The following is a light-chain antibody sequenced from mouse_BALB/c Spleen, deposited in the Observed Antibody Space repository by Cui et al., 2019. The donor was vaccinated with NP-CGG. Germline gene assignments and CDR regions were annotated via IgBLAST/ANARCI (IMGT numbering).Light chain of an antibody. V-gene: IGLV1*01. CDR3: ALWYSTHWV. Sequence: QAVVTQESALTTSPGETVTLTCRSSTGAVTTSNYANWVQEKPDHLFTGLIGGTNNRAPGVPARFSGSLIGDKAALTITGAQTEDEAIYFCALWYSTHWVFGGGTKLTFL. CDR2: GTN. CDR1: TGAVTTSNY. J-gene: IGLJ1*01.